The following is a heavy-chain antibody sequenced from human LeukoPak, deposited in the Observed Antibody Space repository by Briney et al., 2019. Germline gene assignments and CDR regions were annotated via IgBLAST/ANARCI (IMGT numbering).Heavy chain of an antibody. D-gene: IGHD5-24*01. CDR2: ISSNGGST. V-gene: IGHV3-64*01. CDR3: ARGSQMATIGGFFLDY. Sequence: HPGGSLRLSCAASGFTFSSYAMHWVRQAPGKGLEYVSAISSNGGSTYYANSVKGRFTISRDNSKNTLYLQMGSLRAEDMAVYYCARGSQMATIGGFFLDYWGQGTLVTVSS. J-gene: IGHJ4*02. CDR1: GFTFSSYA.